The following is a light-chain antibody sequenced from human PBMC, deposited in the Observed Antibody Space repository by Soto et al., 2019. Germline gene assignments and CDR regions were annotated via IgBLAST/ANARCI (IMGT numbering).Light chain of an antibody. CDR2: AAS. CDR1: QSVASHF. Sequence: EIVLTQSPGTLSLSPGEGATLSCRASQSVASHFLAWYQQTPGQAPRLLIYAASTRATGIPYRFSGSGSGTDFTLTISRLEPEDFAVYFCQLYGGSPIRYTFGQGTRLDIK. J-gene: IGKJ2*01. CDR3: QLYGGSPIRYT. V-gene: IGKV3-20*01.